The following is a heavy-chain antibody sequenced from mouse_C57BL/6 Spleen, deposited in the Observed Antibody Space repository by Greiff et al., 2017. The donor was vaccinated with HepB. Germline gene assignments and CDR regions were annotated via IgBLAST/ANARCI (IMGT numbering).Heavy chain of an antibody. V-gene: IGHV2-2*01. CDR2: IWSGGST. D-gene: IGHD2-5*01. CDR1: GFSLTSYG. Sequence: VQLQQSGPGLVQPSQSLSITCTVSGFSLTSYGVHWVRQSPGKGLEWLGVIWSGGSTDYNAAFISRLSISKDNSKSQVFFKMNSLQADDTAIYYCASYSNPYAMDYWGQGTSVTVSS. J-gene: IGHJ4*01. CDR3: ASYSNPYAMDY.